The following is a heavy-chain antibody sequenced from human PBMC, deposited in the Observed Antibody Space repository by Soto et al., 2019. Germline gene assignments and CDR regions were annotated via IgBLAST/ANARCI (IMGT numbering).Heavy chain of an antibody. D-gene: IGHD3-10*01. V-gene: IGHV4-34*01. J-gene: IGHJ3*02. CDR3: ARLVGITMVRGVIPYAFDI. CDR2: INHSGST. Sequence: QVQLQQWGAGLLKPSETLSLTCAVYGGSFSGYYWSWIRQPPGKGLEWIEEINHSGSTNYNPSLKSRVTISVDTSKNQFSLKLSSVTAADTAVYYCARLVGITMVRGVIPYAFDIWGQGTMVTVSS. CDR1: GGSFSGYY.